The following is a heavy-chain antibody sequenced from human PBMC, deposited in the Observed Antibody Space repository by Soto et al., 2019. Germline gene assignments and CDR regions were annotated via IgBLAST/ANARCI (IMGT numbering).Heavy chain of an antibody. Sequence: SGPTLVNPTETLTLTCTVSGFSLSNARMGVSWIRQPPGKALEWLAHIFSNDEKSYSTSLKSRLTISKDTSKSQVVLTMTNMDPVDTATYYCARLVVVASSNWFDPWGQGTLVTVSS. J-gene: IGHJ5*02. D-gene: IGHD2-15*01. CDR2: IFSNDEK. CDR1: GFSLSNARMG. V-gene: IGHV2-26*01. CDR3: ARLVVVASSNWFDP.